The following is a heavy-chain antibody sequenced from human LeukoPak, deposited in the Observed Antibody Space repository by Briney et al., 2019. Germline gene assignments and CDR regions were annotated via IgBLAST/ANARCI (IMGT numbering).Heavy chain of an antibody. V-gene: IGHV4-61*02. Sequence: SETLSLTCTVSGGSISSGFYYWSWIRQPAGKGLEWIGRIYTSGSTNYNPSLKSRISISVDTSKNQFSLKLSSVTAADTAVYYCARPGYQLDPAGFDYWGQGTLVTVSS. J-gene: IGHJ4*02. D-gene: IGHD2-2*01. CDR1: GGSISSGFYY. CDR3: ARPGYQLDPAGFDY. CDR2: IYTSGST.